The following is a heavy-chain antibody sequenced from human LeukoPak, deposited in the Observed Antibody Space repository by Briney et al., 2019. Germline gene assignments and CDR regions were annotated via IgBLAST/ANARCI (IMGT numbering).Heavy chain of an antibody. V-gene: IGHV3-48*01. CDR2: ITSSSSSTI. J-gene: IGHJ4*02. CDR1: GFTFSSYA. D-gene: IGHD4-23*01. Sequence: GGSLRLSCAASGFTFSSYAMSWVRQAPGKGLEGVSHITSSSSSTIYYADSVRGRFTISRDNAKNSLYLQMNSLRAEDTAVYYCARYYGGNSACDYWGQGTLVTVSS. CDR3: ARYYGGNSACDY.